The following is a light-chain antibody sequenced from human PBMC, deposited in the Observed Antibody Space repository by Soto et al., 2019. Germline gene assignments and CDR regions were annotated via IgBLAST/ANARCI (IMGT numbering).Light chain of an antibody. J-gene: IGKJ1*01. V-gene: IGKV3-15*01. CDR2: DAS. Sequence: EIVLTQSPATLSLSPGERATLSCRASQSVSSYLAWYQQKLGQAPRLLIYDASTRATGIPVRFRGSGSGTEFTLTISSLQSEDFAVYYCQHYNDWPPGTFGQGTKVDIK. CDR3: QHYNDWPPGT. CDR1: QSVSSY.